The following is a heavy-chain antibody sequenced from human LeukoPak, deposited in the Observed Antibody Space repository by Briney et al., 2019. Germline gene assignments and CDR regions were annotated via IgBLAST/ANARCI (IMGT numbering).Heavy chain of an antibody. CDR2: INAGNGNT. V-gene: IGHV1-3*01. J-gene: IGHJ4*02. D-gene: IGHD6-19*01. CDR1: GYTFTSYA. Sequence: ASVKVSCKASGYTFTSYAMHWVRQAPGQRLEWMGWINAGNGNTKYSQKFQGRVTITRDTSASTAYMELSSLRSEDTAVYYCARVLSMAVAGPSGSFEDYWGQGTLVTVSS. CDR3: ARVLSMAVAGPSGSFEDY.